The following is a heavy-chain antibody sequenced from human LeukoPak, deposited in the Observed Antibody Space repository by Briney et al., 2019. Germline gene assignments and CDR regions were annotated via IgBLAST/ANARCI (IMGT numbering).Heavy chain of an antibody. Sequence: GRSLRLSCAASGFTFSSYAMHWVRQAPGKGLEWVAVISYDGSNKYYADSVKGRFTISRDNSKNTLYLQMNSLRAEDMAVYYCASGYSNFYYFDYWGQGTLVTVSS. CDR3: ASGYSNFYYFDY. V-gene: IGHV3-30-3*01. D-gene: IGHD4-11*01. CDR1: GFTFSSYA. CDR2: ISYDGSNK. J-gene: IGHJ4*02.